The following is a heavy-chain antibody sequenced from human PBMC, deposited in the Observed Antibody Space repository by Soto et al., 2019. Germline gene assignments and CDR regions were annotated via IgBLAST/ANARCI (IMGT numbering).Heavy chain of an antibody. CDR1: GYTFTSYG. CDR2: ISAYNGNT. CDR3: ARDRTGTDWFDP. D-gene: IGHD1-1*01. J-gene: IGHJ5*02. V-gene: IGHV1-18*04. Sequence: ASVKVSCKASGYTFTSYGISWVRQAPGQGLEWMGWISAYNGNTNYAQKLQGRVTMTADTSTSTAYMELRSLRSDDTAVYYCARDRTGTDWFDPWGQGTLVTVSS.